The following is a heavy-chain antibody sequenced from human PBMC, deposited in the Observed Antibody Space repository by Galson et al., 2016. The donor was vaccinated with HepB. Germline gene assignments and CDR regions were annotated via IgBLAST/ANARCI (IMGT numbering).Heavy chain of an antibody. V-gene: IGHV3-33*01. CDR1: GFTFSSYG. CDR2: VWYDGNSK. Sequence: SLRLSCAASGFTFSSYGIHWVRQAPGQGLGWVAVVWYDGNSKYFADSVKGRFTISRDNSKNTLYLQMNSLRAEDTAVYYCAREGWELRGAFDIWGQGTMVSVSS. D-gene: IGHD1-26*01. CDR3: AREGWELRGAFDI. J-gene: IGHJ3*02.